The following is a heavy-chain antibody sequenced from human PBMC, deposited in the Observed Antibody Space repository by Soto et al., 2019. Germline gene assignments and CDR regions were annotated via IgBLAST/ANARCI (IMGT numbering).Heavy chain of an antibody. Sequence: PGGSLRLSCAASGFTFSSYAMHWVRQAPGKGLEWVAVISYDGSNKYYADSVKGRFTISRDNSKNTLYLQMNSLRAEDTAVYYCAKVSPGIAVAGKVYFDDWGQGTRVTVSS. J-gene: IGHJ4*02. CDR2: ISYDGSNK. D-gene: IGHD6-19*01. CDR3: AKVSPGIAVAGKVYFDD. V-gene: IGHV3-30-3*01. CDR1: GFTFSSYA.